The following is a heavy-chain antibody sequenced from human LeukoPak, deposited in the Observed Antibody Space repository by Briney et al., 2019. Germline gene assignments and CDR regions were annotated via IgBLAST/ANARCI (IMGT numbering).Heavy chain of an antibody. J-gene: IGHJ1*01. V-gene: IGHV3-23*01. Sequence: GGSLILACAASGFTVSSNYMSWVRQAPGKGLEWVSAISGSDGSTYYADSVKGRFTISRDNSKNTLYLQMNSLRAEDTAVYYCAKESGYCSGGSCYDVIGYFQHWGQGTLVTVSS. CDR3: AKESGYCSGGSCYDVIGYFQH. CDR2: ISGSDGST. CDR1: GFTVSSNY. D-gene: IGHD2-15*01.